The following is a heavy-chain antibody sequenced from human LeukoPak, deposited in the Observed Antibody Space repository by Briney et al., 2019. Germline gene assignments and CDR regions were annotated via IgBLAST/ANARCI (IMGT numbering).Heavy chain of an antibody. CDR2: INTGGSTT. D-gene: IGHD5-24*01. CDR1: GFTYSSYW. V-gene: IGHV3-74*01. Sequence: GGSLRLSCAASGFTYSSYWMHWVRQAPGKGLVWVSRINTGGSTTDYADSVKGRFTISRDNAKNTLYLQMNSLRAEDTAVYYCSRDLRGRDDYWGQGILVIVSS. CDR3: SRDLRGRDDY. J-gene: IGHJ4*02.